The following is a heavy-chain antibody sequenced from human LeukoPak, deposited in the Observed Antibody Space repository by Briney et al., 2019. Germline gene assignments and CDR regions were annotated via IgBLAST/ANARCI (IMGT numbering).Heavy chain of an antibody. V-gene: IGHV1-8*03. J-gene: IGHJ6*03. CDR1: GYTFTSYG. Sequence: VASVKVSCKASGYTFTSYGISWVRQAPGQGLEWMGWMSPNSRNTGYAQNFQGRITITWNTSISTAYMELSTLRSEDTAVYYCAREYLYYMDVWGKGTTVTVSS. CDR2: MSPNSRNT. CDR3: AREYLYYMDV. D-gene: IGHD2/OR15-2a*01.